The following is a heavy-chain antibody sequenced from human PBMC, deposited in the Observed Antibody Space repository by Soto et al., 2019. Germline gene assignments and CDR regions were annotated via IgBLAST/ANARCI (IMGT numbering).Heavy chain of an antibody. CDR3: ASRYLY. CDR2: IDSSGST. J-gene: IGHJ4*02. D-gene: IGHD3-16*02. CDR1: GDSISNGDYY. Sequence: SETLSLTXTVSGDSISNGDYYRSWIRQPPGRGLEWIGYIDSSGSTYYNPSLKSRLTMSVDMSKNQFSLRLTSVTAADTAVYYCASRYLYWGQGLLVTVSS. V-gene: IGHV4-30-4*01.